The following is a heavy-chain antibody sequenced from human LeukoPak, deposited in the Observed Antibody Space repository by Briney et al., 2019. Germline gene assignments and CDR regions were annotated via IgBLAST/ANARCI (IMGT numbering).Heavy chain of an antibody. CDR1: GFTFSSYA. CDR2: ISGSGGST. D-gene: IGHD3-22*01. CDR3: AKAPSYYYDSSGYYYFDY. J-gene: IGHJ4*02. Sequence: PGGSLRLSCAASGFTFSSYAKSWVRQAPGKGLEWVSAISGSGGSTYYADSVKGRFTISRDNSKNTLYLQMNSLRAEDTAVYYCAKAPSYYYDSSGYYYFDYWGQGTLVTVSS. V-gene: IGHV3-23*01.